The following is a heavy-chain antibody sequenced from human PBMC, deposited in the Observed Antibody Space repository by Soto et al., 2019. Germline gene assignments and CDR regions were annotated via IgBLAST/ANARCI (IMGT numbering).Heavy chain of an antibody. CDR3: ARDAERYDFWSGTEGWFDP. Sequence: PGGSLRLSCAASGFTFSSYSMNWVRQAPGKGLEWVSSISSSSSYIYYADSMKGRFTISRDNAKNSLYLQMNSLRAEDTAVYYCARDAERYDFWSGTEGWFDPWGHGTLVTVSS. CDR2: ISSSSSYI. D-gene: IGHD3-3*01. CDR1: GFTFSSYS. V-gene: IGHV3-21*01. J-gene: IGHJ5*02.